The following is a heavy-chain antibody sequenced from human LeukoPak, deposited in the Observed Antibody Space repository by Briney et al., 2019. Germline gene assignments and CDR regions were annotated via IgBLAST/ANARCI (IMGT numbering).Heavy chain of an antibody. J-gene: IGHJ4*02. CDR1: GGXISSYY. D-gene: IGHD2-2*01. CDR3: AGPPGPVPAATRFDY. V-gene: IGHV4-59*01. Sequence: PSETLSLTCTVSGGXISSYYCSWIRQPPGKGLEWIGYIYYSGSTNYNPSLKSRVTISVDTSKNQFSLKLSSVTAADTAVYYCAGPPGPVPAATRFDYWGQGTLVTVSS. CDR2: IYYSGST.